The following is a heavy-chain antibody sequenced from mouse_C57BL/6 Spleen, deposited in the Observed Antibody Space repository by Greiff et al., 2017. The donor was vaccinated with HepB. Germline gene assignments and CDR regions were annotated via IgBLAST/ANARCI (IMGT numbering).Heavy chain of an antibody. CDR1: GYAFSSSW. J-gene: IGHJ4*01. CDR3: ARFRWDHYAMDY. CDR2: IDPGDGDT. V-gene: IGHV1-82*01. D-gene: IGHD4-1*01. Sequence: VQLQQSGPELVKPGASVKISCKASGYAFSSSWMNWVKQRPGKGLEWIGRIDPGDGDTNYNGKFKGKATLTADKSSSTAYMQLSSLTSEDSAVYFCARFRWDHYAMDYWGQGTSVTVSS.